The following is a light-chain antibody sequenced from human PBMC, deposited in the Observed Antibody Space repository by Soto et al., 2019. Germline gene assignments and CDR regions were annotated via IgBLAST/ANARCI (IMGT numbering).Light chain of an antibody. Sequence: IGLTQSHGTLSLSPGERATLSCSASQSVSSSYLAWYQQKPGQAPRLLIYGASSRATGIPDRFSGSGSGTDFTLTISRREPEDFAVYYCQQYGSSPREFVQGTKVGIK. CDR2: GAS. CDR3: QQYGSSPRE. CDR1: QSVSSSY. J-gene: IGKJ1*01. V-gene: IGKV3-20*01.